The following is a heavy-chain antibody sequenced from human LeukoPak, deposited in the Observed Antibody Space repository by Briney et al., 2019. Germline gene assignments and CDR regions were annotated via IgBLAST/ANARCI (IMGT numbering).Heavy chain of an antibody. CDR1: GFTFSTFW. CDR3: ARVQSYLDY. J-gene: IGHJ4*02. CDR2: INPTGTET. Sequence: GGSLRLSCAASGFTFSTFWMTWVRQAPGKGLEWVANINPTGTETYYLDPVKGRFTISRDNAKNSLYLQMNSLRAEDTAVYYCARVQSYLDYWGQGTLVTVSS. V-gene: IGHV3-7*01.